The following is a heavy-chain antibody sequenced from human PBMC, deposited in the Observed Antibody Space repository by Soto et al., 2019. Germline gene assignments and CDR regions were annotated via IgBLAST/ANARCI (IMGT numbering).Heavy chain of an antibody. J-gene: IGHJ4*02. CDR3: AREGSYSAYNFAHGIQLWSFDF. D-gene: IGHD5-12*01. Sequence: RSETLSLTCTVSGGSINTFYWSWVRQPAGKGLEWIGRIFSSGSTSFNPSLESRVAMSVDTSKNHFSLNLSSVTAADMAVYYCAREGSYSAYNFAHGIQLWSFDFWGQGALVTVSS. V-gene: IGHV4-4*07. CDR1: GGSINTFY. CDR2: IFSSGST.